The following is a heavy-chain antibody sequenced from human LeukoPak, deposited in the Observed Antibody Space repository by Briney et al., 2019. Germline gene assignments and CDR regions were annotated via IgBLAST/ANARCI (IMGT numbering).Heavy chain of an antibody. V-gene: IGHV3-23*01. CDR2: ISSSGGST. D-gene: IGHD3-22*01. Sequence: PGGSLRLSCAASGFTFSSYAMSWVRQAPGKGLEWVSAISSSGGSTYYADSVKGRFTISRDNSKNTLYLQMNSLGAEDTAVYYCAKVWDTYYYDSSGSFDYWGQGTLVTVSS. J-gene: IGHJ4*02. CDR1: GFTFSSYA. CDR3: AKVWDTYYYDSSGSFDY.